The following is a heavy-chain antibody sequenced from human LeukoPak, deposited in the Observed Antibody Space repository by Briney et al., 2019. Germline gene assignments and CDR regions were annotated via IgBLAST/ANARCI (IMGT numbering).Heavy chain of an antibody. J-gene: IGHJ6*03. CDR2: IYHNGTT. V-gene: IGHV4-4*02. Sequence: SETLSLTCIASGGSISTRNWWSWVRQAPDKGLEWIGEIYHNGTTTYNPSLKSRVTFSVDNSNNHFSLRLTSVTAADTAVYYCAREGSRRLYMDVWGRGTSVTVSS. CDR1: GGSISTRNW. CDR3: AREGSRRLYMDV.